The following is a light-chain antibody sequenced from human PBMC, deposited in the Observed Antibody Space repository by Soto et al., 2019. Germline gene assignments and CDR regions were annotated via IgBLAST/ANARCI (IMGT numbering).Light chain of an antibody. CDR3: CSSAPESTYV. Sequence: QSVLTQPPSASGSPGQSVTISCTGTSSDVGGYNCVSWYQQHPGKVPKLMISEVNKRPSGVPDRFSGSKSGNTASLTVSGLQAEDEADYYCCSSAPESTYVFGSGTKGTVL. CDR2: EVN. J-gene: IGLJ1*01. CDR1: SSDVGGYNC. V-gene: IGLV2-8*01.